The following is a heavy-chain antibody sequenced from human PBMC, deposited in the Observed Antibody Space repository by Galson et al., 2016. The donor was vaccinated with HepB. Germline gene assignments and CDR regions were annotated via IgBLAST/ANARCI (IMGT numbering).Heavy chain of an antibody. D-gene: IGHD3-3*01. CDR3: ARENFWKLDQ. Sequence: SLRLSCAASGFSFSRYWMAWVRQAPGKGLEWLGNIRADGSENDYVGSVKGRFTMSRDNAQKSLFLQMTILRAEDTAVYYCARENFWKLDQWGQGTLVTVSS. CDR2: IRADGSEN. J-gene: IGHJ5*02. V-gene: IGHV3-7*03. CDR1: GFSFSRYW.